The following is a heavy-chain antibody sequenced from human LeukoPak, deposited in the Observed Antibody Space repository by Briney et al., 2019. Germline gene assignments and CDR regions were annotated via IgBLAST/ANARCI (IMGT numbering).Heavy chain of an antibody. V-gene: IGHV3-7*01. Sequence: GGSLRLSCAASGFTFSIYWMTWVRQAPGKGLEWVAYMKEDGTETHYVDSVKGRFTISRDNTKKSLYLQMNSLRADDTAVYYCARGVYAFDVWGQGTMVTVSS. CDR2: MKEDGTET. J-gene: IGHJ3*01. CDR1: GFTFSIYW. CDR3: ARGVYAFDV.